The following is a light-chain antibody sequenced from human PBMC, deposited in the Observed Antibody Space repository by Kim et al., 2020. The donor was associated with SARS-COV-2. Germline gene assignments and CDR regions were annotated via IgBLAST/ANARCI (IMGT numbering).Light chain of an antibody. V-gene: IGKV1-5*03. CDR1: QSLDDW. Sequence: DIQMTQSPSTLSANVGDRVIITCRASQSLDDWLAWYQHKPGKAPKLLIYMTSNLQNGVPSRFSGSGFGTEFTLTINSLQPDDFATYYCQQYRYYSYTFGPRTKVDI. J-gene: IGKJ3*01. CDR2: MTS. CDR3: QQYRYYSYT.